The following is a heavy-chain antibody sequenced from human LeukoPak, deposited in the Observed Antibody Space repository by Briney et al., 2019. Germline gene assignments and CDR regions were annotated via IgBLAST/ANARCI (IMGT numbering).Heavy chain of an antibody. V-gene: IGHV3-30*02. Sequence: GRSLRLSCAASGFTLSSYGMHWVRQAPGKGLEWVAFIRYDGSNKYYADSVKGRFTISRDNSKNTLYLQMNSLRAEDTAVYYCANPRDSSTWYTFDYWGQGTLVTVSS. CDR2: IRYDGSNK. D-gene: IGHD6-13*01. CDR3: ANPRDSSTWYTFDY. CDR1: GFTLSSYG. J-gene: IGHJ4*02.